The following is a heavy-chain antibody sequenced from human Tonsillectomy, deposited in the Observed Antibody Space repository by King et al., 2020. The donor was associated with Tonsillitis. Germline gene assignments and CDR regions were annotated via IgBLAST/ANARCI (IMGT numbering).Heavy chain of an antibody. V-gene: IGHV3-15*01. CDR3: STAMIVTGLDV. CDR2: IKSKTDGGTT. D-gene: IGHD3-22*01. Sequence: VQLVESGGGLVKPGGSLRLSCASSGLPFSHAWMAWVRQAPGKGLEWVGRIKSKTDGGTTDYDAPVKGRFTILRDDSEDMLYLQMNNLTTEDTAVYYCSTAMIVTGLDVWGQGTTVAVSS. J-gene: IGHJ6*02. CDR1: GLPFSHAW.